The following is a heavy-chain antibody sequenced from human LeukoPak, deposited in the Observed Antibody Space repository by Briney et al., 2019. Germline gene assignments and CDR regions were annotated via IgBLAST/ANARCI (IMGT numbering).Heavy chain of an antibody. V-gene: IGHV3-30-3*01. J-gene: IGHJ4*02. CDR2: ISYDGSNK. D-gene: IGHD2-15*01. Sequence: GGSLRLSCAASGFTFSSYAMHWVRQAPGKGLEWVAVISYDGSNKYYADSVKGRFTISRDNSKNTLYLQMNSLRAEDTAVYYCARVPYCSGGSCYSGILNYWGQGTLVTVSS. CDR1: GFTFSSYA. CDR3: ARVPYCSGGSCYSGILNY.